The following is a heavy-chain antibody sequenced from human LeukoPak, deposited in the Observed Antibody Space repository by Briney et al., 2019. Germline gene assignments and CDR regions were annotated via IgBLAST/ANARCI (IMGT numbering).Heavy chain of an antibody. V-gene: IGHV4-30-4*08. J-gene: IGHJ4*02. CDR3: ARRTRSTKAFDY. CDR1: GGSISSGDYY. D-gene: IGHD2-2*01. CDR2: IYYSGST. Sequence: SETLSLTCTVSGGSISSGDYYWSWIRRPPGKGLEWIGYIYYSGSTYYNPSLKSRVTISVDTSKNQFSLKLSSVTAADTAVYYCARRTRSTKAFDYWSQGTLVTVSS.